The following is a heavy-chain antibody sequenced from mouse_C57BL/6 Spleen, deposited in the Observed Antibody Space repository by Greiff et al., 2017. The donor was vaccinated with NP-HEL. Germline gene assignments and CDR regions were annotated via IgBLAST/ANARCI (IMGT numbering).Heavy chain of an antibody. Sequence: QVQLKESGPELVKPGASVKISCKASGYAFSSSWMNWVKQRPGKGLEWIGRIYPGDGDTNYNGKFKGKATLTADKSSSTAYMQLSSLTSEDSAVYFCARFSPYWYFDVWGTGTTVTVSS. CDR1: GYAFSSSW. CDR2: IYPGDGDT. J-gene: IGHJ1*03. V-gene: IGHV1-82*01. CDR3: ARFSPYWYFDV.